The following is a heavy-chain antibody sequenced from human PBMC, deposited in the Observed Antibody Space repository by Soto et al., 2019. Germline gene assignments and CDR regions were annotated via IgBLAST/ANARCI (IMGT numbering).Heavy chain of an antibody. CDR2: ISGGGRTT. V-gene: IGHV3-23*01. Sequence: PVGSLRLSCAASGFTFSSYAMSWVRQAPGKGLEWVSGISGGGRTTYYADSVKGRFTITRDNSKNTLFLQMNSLTVGDTAVYYCAKCSSASCFKEGFDYWGQGTLVTVSS. CDR1: GFTFSSYA. J-gene: IGHJ4*02. D-gene: IGHD2-2*01. CDR3: AKCSSASCFKEGFDY.